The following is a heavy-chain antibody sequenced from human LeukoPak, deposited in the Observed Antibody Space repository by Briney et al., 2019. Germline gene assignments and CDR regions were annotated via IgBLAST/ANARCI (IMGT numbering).Heavy chain of an antibody. V-gene: IGHV3-30*02. D-gene: IGHD3-16*02. J-gene: IGHJ6*02. Sequence: PGGSLRLSCAASGFTFSSYGMHWVRQAPGKGLEWVAFIRYDGSNKYYTDSVKGRLTISRDNSKNTLYLQMNSLRAEDTAVYYCAKKRGVIPFYGMDVWGQGTTVTVSS. CDR3: AKKRGVIPFYGMDV. CDR1: GFTFSSYG. CDR2: IRYDGSNK.